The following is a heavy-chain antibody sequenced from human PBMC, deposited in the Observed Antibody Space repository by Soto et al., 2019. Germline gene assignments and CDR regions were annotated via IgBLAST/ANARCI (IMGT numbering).Heavy chain of an antibody. CDR3: AKDNDTTFSPLDY. Sequence: EVQLLESGGDLVQPGGSLRLSCAASGFTFTTYAMTWVRQAPGKGLAWVSAISGSGGSTYYADSVKGRFTISRDNSKNPLYLQMNSLRSEDPAVYYCAKDNDTTFSPLDYWGQGTLVTVSS. V-gene: IGHV3-23*01. J-gene: IGHJ4*02. D-gene: IGHD3-22*01. CDR2: ISGSGGST. CDR1: GFTFTTYA.